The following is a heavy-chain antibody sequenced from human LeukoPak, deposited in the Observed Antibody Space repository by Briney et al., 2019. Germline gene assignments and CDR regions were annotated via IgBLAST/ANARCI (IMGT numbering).Heavy chain of an antibody. CDR1: GFTFSSYA. J-gene: IGHJ4*02. CDR3: ANPGSSGYYYVN. Sequence: AGGSLRLSCAASGFTFSSYAMSWVRQAPGKGLEWVSAISGSGGSTYYADSVKGRFTISRDNSKNTLYLQMNSLRAEDTAVYYCANPGSSGYYYVNWGQGTLVTVSS. CDR2: ISGSGGST. D-gene: IGHD3-22*01. V-gene: IGHV3-23*01.